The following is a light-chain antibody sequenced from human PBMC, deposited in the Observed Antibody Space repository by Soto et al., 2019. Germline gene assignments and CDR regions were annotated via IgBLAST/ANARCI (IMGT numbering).Light chain of an antibody. J-gene: IGKJ4*01. Sequence: ETVLTQSPATLSLSPGERATLSCRASENVNTYLAWFQQKAGQAPRLLIYDSSHRATGTPVRFSGSGSGTDFTLTIIRVGPEAFATYYCQQRVDWPLTCGGGTRVQI. CDR1: ENVNTY. CDR2: DSS. V-gene: IGKV3-11*01. CDR3: QQRVDWPLT.